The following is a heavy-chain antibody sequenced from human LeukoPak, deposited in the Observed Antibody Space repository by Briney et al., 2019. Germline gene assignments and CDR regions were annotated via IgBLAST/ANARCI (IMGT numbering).Heavy chain of an antibody. CDR1: GFTFSSYA. Sequence: GGSLRLSCAASGFTFSSYAMSWVRQAPGKGLEWVSAISGSGGSTYYADSVKGRFTISRDNSKNTLYLQMNSLRVDDTAVYYCAAKWLLRRYWGQGTLVTVSS. CDR3: AAKWLLRRY. J-gene: IGHJ4*02. V-gene: IGHV3-23*01. D-gene: IGHD3-22*01. CDR2: ISGSGGST.